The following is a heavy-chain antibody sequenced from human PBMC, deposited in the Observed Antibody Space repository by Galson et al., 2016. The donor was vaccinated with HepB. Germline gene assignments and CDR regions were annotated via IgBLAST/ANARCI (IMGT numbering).Heavy chain of an antibody. CDR2: ISYDRSNK. Sequence: SLRLSCAASGFTFSTYGMHWVRQAPGKGLEWVAVISYDRSNKNYAASVKGRFTISRDNSKNTLYLEMTSLREEDTAVYYCARGGYGDYGTVGDDYWGQGTLVTVSS. CDR3: ARGGYGDYGTVGDDY. D-gene: IGHD4-17*01. J-gene: IGHJ4*02. CDR1: GFTFSTYG. V-gene: IGHV3-30*03.